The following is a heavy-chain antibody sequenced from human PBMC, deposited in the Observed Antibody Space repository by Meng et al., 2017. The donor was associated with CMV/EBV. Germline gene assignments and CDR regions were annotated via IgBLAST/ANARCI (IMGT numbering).Heavy chain of an antibody. CDR3: ARGLITMVRGVPFDY. CDR2: IYTSGST. CDR1: GGSISSGSYY. V-gene: IGHV4-61*02. D-gene: IGHD3-10*01. Sequence: QFPLALSGPGRVNPSQHLSLPCTASGGSISSGSYYWSWIRQPAGKGLEWIGRIYTSGSTNYNPSLKSRVTISVDTSKNQFSLKLSSVTAADTAVYYCARGLITMVRGVPFDYWGQGTLVTVSS. J-gene: IGHJ4*02.